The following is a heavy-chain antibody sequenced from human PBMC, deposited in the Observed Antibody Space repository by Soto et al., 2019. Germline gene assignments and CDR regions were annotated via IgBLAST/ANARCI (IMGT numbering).Heavy chain of an antibody. CDR3: ARANGIYGGGPNDY. J-gene: IGHJ4*02. D-gene: IGHD4-17*01. Sequence: QVLLVQSGAEVKKPGASVRISCKASGYSLPTHTIHWVRQAPGQRLEWMGWINAANGHTKYSQNFQGRVTISSDTSASTVYMKLTGLTSDDTAIYYCARANGIYGGGPNDYWGQGTLVTVSS. CDR1: GYSLPTHT. V-gene: IGHV1-3*01. CDR2: INAANGHT.